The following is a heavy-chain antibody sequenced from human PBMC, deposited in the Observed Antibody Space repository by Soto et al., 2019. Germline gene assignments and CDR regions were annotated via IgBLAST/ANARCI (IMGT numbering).Heavy chain of an antibody. D-gene: IGHD6-19*01. Sequence: QITLKESGPTLVKPTQTLTLTCTFSGFSLSTTRVGVGWIRQPPGKALEWLALIYWYDDKRYSPFLKSRLTITKDTSKNQVVLTMTNMDPMDTATYFCAHTLVAGLGYYFDYWGQGTLVTVSS. CDR1: GFSLSTTRVG. CDR3: AHTLVAGLGYYFDY. CDR2: IYWYDDK. V-gene: IGHV2-5*01. J-gene: IGHJ4*02.